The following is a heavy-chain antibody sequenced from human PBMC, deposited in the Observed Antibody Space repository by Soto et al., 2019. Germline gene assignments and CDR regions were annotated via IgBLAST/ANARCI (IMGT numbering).Heavy chain of an antibody. CDR3: ARPAGRVDYFDY. D-gene: IGHD2-15*01. CDR2: ISSSSSTI. J-gene: IGHJ4*02. CDR1: GFVLSTYS. V-gene: IGHV3-48*02. Sequence: EVQLVESGGGLVQPGGSLRLSCAASGFVLSTYSMNWVRQAPGKGLEWVSYISSSSSTIYYADSVQGRFTISRDNAKNSLYLQVNSLRDEDTAVYYCARPAGRVDYFDYWGQGTLVTVSS.